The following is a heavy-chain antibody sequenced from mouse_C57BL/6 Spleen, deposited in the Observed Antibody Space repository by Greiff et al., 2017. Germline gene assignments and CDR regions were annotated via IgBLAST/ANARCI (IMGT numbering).Heavy chain of an antibody. CDR1: GYTFTSYW. CDR3: ARKDYDYDWYAY. V-gene: IGHV1-69*01. J-gene: IGHJ3*01. Sequence: QVQLQQSGAELVMPGASVKLSCKASGYTFTSYWMHWVKQRPGHGLEWIGEIAPSGSYTNYNQKFKGKSTLTVDKSSTTAYMPLSSLTSEDSAVYYCARKDYDYDWYAYWGQGTLVTVS. D-gene: IGHD2-4*01. CDR2: IAPSGSYT.